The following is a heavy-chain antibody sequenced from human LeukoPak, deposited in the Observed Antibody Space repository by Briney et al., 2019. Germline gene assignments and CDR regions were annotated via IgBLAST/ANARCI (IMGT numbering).Heavy chain of an antibody. CDR3: ARDKAAGRYYYYYMDV. Sequence: PSETLSLTCTVSGGSISSYYWSWIRQPPGKGLEWIEYIYYSGSTNYNPSLKSRVTISVDTSKNQFSLKLSSVTAADTAVYYCARDKAAGRYYYYYMDVWGKGTTVTVSS. V-gene: IGHV4-59*01. CDR1: GGSISSYY. CDR2: IYYSGST. D-gene: IGHD6-13*01. J-gene: IGHJ6*03.